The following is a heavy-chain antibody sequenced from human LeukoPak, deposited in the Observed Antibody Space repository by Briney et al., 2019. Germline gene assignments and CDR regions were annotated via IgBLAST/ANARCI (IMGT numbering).Heavy chain of an antibody. CDR2: ISAHNGKT. CDR3: ARDRLWGEDDAFDI. D-gene: IGHD3-16*01. Sequence: ASVKVSCKASGHTFTSNGISWVRQAPGQGGEGMGWISAHNGKTNYTQQLQGRGNMNTDTATSTAYMEVRRRRDDDTAVYYCARDRLWGEDDAFDIWGQGTMVTVSS. J-gene: IGHJ3*02. CDR1: GHTFTSNG. V-gene: IGHV1-18*01.